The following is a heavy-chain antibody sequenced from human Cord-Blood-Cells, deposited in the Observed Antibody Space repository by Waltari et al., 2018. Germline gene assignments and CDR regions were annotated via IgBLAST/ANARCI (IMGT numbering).Heavy chain of an antibody. V-gene: IGHV4-4*07. CDR1: GGSISSYY. D-gene: IGHD3-3*01. CDR3: ARVSDFWSGYAAFDI. J-gene: IGHJ3*02. Sequence: QVQLQESGPGLVKPSETLSLTCTVSGGSISSYYWSWIRQPAGKGLEWIGRIYTSGSTNHNPSLKRRVTMSVDTSKNQFSLKLSSVTAADTAVYYCARVSDFWSGYAAFDIWGQGTMVTVSS. CDR2: IYTSGST.